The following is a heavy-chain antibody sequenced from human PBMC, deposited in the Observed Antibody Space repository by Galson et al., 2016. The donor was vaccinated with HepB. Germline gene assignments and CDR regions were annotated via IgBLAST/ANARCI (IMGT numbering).Heavy chain of an antibody. Sequence: ETLSLTCDVLGGSISSANWWSWVRQPPGKGLEWIGEIYLGGRTHYNPSLESRITISIDNSNNRFSLHLNSATAADTAVYYCARHLATAGTRGFDYWGQGTLVTVSS. CDR1: GGSISSANW. CDR2: IYLGGRT. CDR3: ARHLATAGTRGFDY. D-gene: IGHD5-12*01. J-gene: IGHJ4*02. V-gene: IGHV4-4*02.